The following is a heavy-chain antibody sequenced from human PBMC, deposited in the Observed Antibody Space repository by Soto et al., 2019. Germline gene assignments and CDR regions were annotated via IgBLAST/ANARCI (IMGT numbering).Heavy chain of an antibody. D-gene: IGHD2-15*01. V-gene: IGHV1-69*13. Sequence: ASVKVSCKASGGTFSSYAISWVRQAPGQGLEWMGGIIPIFGTANYAQKFQGRVTVTADESTSTAYMELSSLRSEDTAVYYCARGDTVVVAAIPRYYGMDVWGQGTTVTVTS. CDR3: ARGDTVVVAAIPRYYGMDV. CDR2: IIPIFGTA. CDR1: GGTFSSYA. J-gene: IGHJ6*02.